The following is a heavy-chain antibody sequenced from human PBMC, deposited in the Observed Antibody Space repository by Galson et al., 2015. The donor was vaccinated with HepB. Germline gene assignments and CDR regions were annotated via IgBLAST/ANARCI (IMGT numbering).Heavy chain of an antibody. Sequence: SVKVSCKASGYTFTSYAMHWVRQAPGQRLEWMGWINAGNGNTKYSQKFQGRVTITRDTSASTACMELSSLRSEDTAVYYCARRGEGFGSGAFDIWGQGTMVTVSS. CDR2: INAGNGNT. V-gene: IGHV1-3*01. CDR1: GYTFTSYA. D-gene: IGHD6-19*01. CDR3: ARRGEGFGSGAFDI. J-gene: IGHJ3*02.